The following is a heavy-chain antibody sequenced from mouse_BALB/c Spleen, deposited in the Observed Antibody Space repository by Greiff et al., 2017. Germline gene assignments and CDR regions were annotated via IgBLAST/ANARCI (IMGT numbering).Heavy chain of an antibody. CDR2: INSNGGST. V-gene: IGHV5-6-3*01. D-gene: IGHD2-4*01. CDR3: ARDRDYGGYAMDY. CDR1: GFTFSSYG. Sequence: DVKLVESGGGLVQPGGSLKLSCAASGFTFSSYGMSWVRQTPDKRLELVATINSNGGSTYYPDSVKGRFTISRDNAKNTLYLQMSSLKSEDTAMYYCARDRDYGGYAMDYWGQGTSVTVSS. J-gene: IGHJ4*01.